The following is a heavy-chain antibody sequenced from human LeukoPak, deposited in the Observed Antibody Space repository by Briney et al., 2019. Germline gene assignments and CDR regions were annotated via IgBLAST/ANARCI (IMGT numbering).Heavy chain of an antibody. CDR3: ARLYCSGGSCYSSGAFDI. V-gene: IGHV1-46*01. J-gene: IGHJ3*02. CDR1: GYTFTSYY. Sequence: ASVKVSCKASGYTFTSYYMHWVRQAPGQGLEWMGIINPSGGSTSYAQKFQGRVTMARDMSTSTVYMELSSLRSEDTAVYYCARLYCSGGSCYSSGAFDIWGQGTMVTVSS. CDR2: INPSGGST. D-gene: IGHD2-15*01.